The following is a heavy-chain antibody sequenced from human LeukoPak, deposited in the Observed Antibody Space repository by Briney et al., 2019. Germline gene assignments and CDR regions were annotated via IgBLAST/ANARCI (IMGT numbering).Heavy chain of an antibody. J-gene: IGHJ6*02. V-gene: IGHV3-11*01. Sequence: GGSLRLSCAASGFTFRDYYMTWIRQAPGKGLEWISYVSRSGDTLYYADSVEGRFTISRDNAKNSLYLQMNSLRAEDTAVYYCAREVIIFPDYYYYGMDVWGQGTTVTVSS. CDR2: VSRSGDTL. CDR3: AREVIIFPDYYYYGMDV. D-gene: IGHD3-9*01. CDR1: GFTFRDYY.